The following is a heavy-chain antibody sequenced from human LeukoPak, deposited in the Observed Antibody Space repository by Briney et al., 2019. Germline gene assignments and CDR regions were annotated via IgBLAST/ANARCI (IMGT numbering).Heavy chain of an antibody. Sequence: GGSLRLSCAASGFTFSSYEMNWVRQAPGKGLEWVSSISSSSSYIYYADSVKGRFTISRDNAKNSLYLQMNSLRAEDTAVYYCVRGNRGVQGDYWGQGTLVTVSS. CDR3: VRGNRGVQGDY. CDR1: GFTFSSYE. D-gene: IGHD3-10*01. CDR2: ISSSSSYI. J-gene: IGHJ4*02. V-gene: IGHV3-21*01.